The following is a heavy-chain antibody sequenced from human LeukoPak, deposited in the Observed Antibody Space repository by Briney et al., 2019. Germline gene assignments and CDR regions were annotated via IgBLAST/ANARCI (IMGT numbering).Heavy chain of an antibody. D-gene: IGHD6-13*01. CDR2: FDPEDGET. V-gene: IGHV1-24*01. CDR1: GYTLTELS. CDR3: ATNSKAAAGTFAFFDY. Sequence: ASVKVSCKVPGYTLTELSMHWVRQAPGKGLEWMGGFDPEDGETIYAQKFQGRVTMTEDTSTDTAYMELSSLRSEDTAVYYCATNSKAAAGTFAFFDYWGQGTLVTVSS. J-gene: IGHJ4*02.